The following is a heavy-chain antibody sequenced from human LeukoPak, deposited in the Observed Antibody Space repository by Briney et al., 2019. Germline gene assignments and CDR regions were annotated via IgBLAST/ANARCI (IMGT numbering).Heavy chain of an antibody. CDR1: GFIFSDYA. J-gene: IGHJ3*01. V-gene: IGHV3-30*04. Sequence: PGGSLRLACTASGFIFSDYAMHWVRQAPGKGLQWVAVISYDENKKHYADSVKGRLTISRDNSTRTLYLQKSSLRIEDTAVYYCARESDAFDLWGQGTMVTVSS. CDR2: ISYDENKK. CDR3: ARESDAFDL.